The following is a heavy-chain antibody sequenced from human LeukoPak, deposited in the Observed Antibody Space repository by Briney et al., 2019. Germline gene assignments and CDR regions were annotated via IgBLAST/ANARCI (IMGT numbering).Heavy chain of an antibody. CDR1: GLTFSSYG. Sequence: PGRSLRLSCAASGLTFSSYGMHWVRQAPGKGLEWVAVIWYDGSNKYYADSVKGRFTISRDNSKNTLYLQMNSLRAEDTAVYYCARAIPPANWFDPWGQGTLVTVSS. J-gene: IGHJ5*02. V-gene: IGHV3-33*01. D-gene: IGHD2-2*01. CDR3: ARAIPPANWFDP. CDR2: IWYDGSNK.